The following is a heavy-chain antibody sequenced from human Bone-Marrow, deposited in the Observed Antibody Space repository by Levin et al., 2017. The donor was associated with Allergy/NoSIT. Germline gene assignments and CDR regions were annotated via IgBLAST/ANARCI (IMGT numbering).Heavy chain of an antibody. J-gene: IGHJ6*02. V-gene: IGHV3-23*01. CDR1: GFTFSSYA. D-gene: IGHD1-20*01. Sequence: GGSLRLSCAASGFTFSSYAMSWVRQAPGKGLEWVSAISGSGGSTYYADSVKGRFTISRDNSKNTLYLQMNSLRAEDTAVYYCAKGGNWNDDYYYYYYGMDVWGQGTTVTVSS. CDR2: ISGSGGST. CDR3: AKGGNWNDDYYYYYYGMDV.